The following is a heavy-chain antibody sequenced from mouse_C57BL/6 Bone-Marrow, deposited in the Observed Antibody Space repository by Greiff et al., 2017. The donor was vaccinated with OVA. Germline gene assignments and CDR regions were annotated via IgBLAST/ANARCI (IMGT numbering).Heavy chain of an antibody. Sequence: VQLQQSGAELARPGASVKLSCKASGYTFTSYGISWVKQRTGPGLEWIGEIYPRSGNTYYNEKFKGKATLTDDESSSTAYMALRSLTSEDSAVYVCARGGTDYAMDYWGQGTAVTVSS. J-gene: IGHJ4*01. D-gene: IGHD2-14*01. CDR1: GYTFTSYG. V-gene: IGHV1-81*01. CDR3: ARGGTDYAMDY. CDR2: IYPRSGNT.